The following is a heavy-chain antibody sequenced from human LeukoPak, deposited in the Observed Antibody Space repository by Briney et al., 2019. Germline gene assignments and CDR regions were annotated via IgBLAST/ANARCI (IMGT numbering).Heavy chain of an antibody. Sequence: PGGSLRLSCAASGFTFSNAWMSWVRQAPGKGLEWVCCIKSNTDGGTSDYAAHVKGRFTISRDDSKNTLYLQINSLRAEDTAVYYCAKGPQRAGFCSSTSRYFVYWGQGTLVTVSS. CDR3: AKGPQRAGFCSSTSRYFVY. J-gene: IGHJ4*02. CDR2: IKSNTDGGTS. CDR1: GFTFSNAW. D-gene: IGHD2-2*01. V-gene: IGHV3-15*01.